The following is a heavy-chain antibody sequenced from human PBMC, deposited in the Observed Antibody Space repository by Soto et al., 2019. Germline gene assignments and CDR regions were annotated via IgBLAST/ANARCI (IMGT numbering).Heavy chain of an antibody. CDR2: IYYSGST. CDR3: ARDKEDCSGGSCLGPSFIY. CDR1: GGSISSGGYY. J-gene: IGHJ4*02. V-gene: IGHV4-31*03. Sequence: PSETLYLTCTVSGGSISSGGYYWSWIRQHPGKGLEWIGYIYYSGSTYYNPSLKSRVTISVDTSKNQFSLKLSSVTAADTAVYYCARDKEDCSGGSCLGPSFIYWGQGTLVTVSS. D-gene: IGHD2-15*01.